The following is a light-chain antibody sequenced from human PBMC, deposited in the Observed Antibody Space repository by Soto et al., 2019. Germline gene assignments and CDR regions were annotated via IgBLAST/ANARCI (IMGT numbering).Light chain of an antibody. V-gene: IGLV2-8*01. CDR1: FNDVGGYNY. CDR3: QAYDVSLSGSL. CDR2: EVY. J-gene: IGLJ2*01. Sequence: QSALTQPPSASGSPGQSVTISCTGTFNDVGGYNYVSWYQQHPGKAPKVIIYEVYKRPSGVPDRFSGSKSGKTASLTVSGLQADDEADYYCQAYDVSLSGSLFGGGTKVTVL.